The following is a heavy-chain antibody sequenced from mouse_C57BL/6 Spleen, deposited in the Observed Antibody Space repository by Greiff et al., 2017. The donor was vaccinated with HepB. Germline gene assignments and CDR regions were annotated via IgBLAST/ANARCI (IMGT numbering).Heavy chain of an antibody. D-gene: IGHD2-2*01. CDR2: INPNNGGT. CDR1: GYTFTDYN. J-gene: IGHJ4*01. CDR3: ARRDYYGYDYAMDY. V-gene: IGHV1-18*01. Sequence: EVQLQESGPELVKPGASVKIPCKASGYTFTDYNMDWVKQSHGKSLEWIGDINPNNGGTIYNQKFKGKATLTVDKSSSTAYMELRSLTSEDTAVYYCARRDYYGYDYAMDYWGQGTSVTVSS.